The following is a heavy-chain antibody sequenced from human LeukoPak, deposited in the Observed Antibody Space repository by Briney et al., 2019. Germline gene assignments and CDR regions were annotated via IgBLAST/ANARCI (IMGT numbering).Heavy chain of an antibody. Sequence: PSETLSLTCAVYGGPFSGHYWSWVRQPPGKGLEWIGEINDSGSINYNPSLTSRVTISVDTSKNQFSLKLSSVTAADTAVYHCARDNGWYDAFDIWGQGTMVTVSS. D-gene: IGHD6-19*01. CDR1: GGPFSGHY. CDR2: INDSGSI. CDR3: ARDNGWYDAFDI. V-gene: IGHV4-34*01. J-gene: IGHJ3*02.